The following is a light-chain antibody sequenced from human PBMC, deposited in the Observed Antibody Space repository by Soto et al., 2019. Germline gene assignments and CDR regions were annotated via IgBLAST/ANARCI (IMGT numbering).Light chain of an antibody. CDR2: RAS. V-gene: IGKV1-5*03. J-gene: IGKJ2*01. CDR1: QSISTS. CDR3: QQYAAHSQVT. Sequence: DIQMTQSPSTVSASVGDRVAITCRASQSISTSLAWYQQKPGKAPRLLIYRASSLEEGVPSRFSDSGSGTAFTLTIGGLQPDDFATYYCQQYAAHSQVTFGQGTKLEI.